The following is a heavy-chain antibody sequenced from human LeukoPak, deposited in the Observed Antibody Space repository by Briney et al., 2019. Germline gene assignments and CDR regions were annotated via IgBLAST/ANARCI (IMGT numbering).Heavy chain of an antibody. D-gene: IGHD3-22*01. CDR1: GFTFISYW. Sequence: GGPLRLSCVASGFTFISYWMHWVRQAPGKGLVWVSRIESDGTTTTYADSVKGRFTISRDNAKNTLCLQMNSLRAEDTAVYYCTRGQSSGYSSGDYWGQGTLVTVSS. V-gene: IGHV3-74*01. CDR2: IESDGTTT. J-gene: IGHJ4*02. CDR3: TRGQSSGYSSGDY.